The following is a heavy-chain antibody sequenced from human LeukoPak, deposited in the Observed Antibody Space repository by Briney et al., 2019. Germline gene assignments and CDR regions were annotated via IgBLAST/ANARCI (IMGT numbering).Heavy chain of an antibody. Sequence: GGSLRLSCAASGFTFSSYAMHWVRQAPGKGLEWVAVISYDGSNKYYADSVKGRFTISRDNSKNTLYLQMYSLRAEDTAVYYCARDRYDFWSAPSGYWGQGTLVTVSS. D-gene: IGHD3-3*01. CDR2: ISYDGSNK. J-gene: IGHJ4*02. CDR3: ARDRYDFWSAPSGY. CDR1: GFTFSSYA. V-gene: IGHV3-30-3*01.